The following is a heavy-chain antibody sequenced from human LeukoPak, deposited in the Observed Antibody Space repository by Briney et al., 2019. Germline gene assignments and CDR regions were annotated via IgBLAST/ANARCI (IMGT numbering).Heavy chain of an antibody. J-gene: IGHJ4*02. V-gene: IGHV3-30*03. CDR2: ISYDGSNK. Sequence: HPGRSLRLSCAASGFTFSSYGMHWVRQAPGKGLEWVAVISYDGSNKYYADSVKGRFTISRDNSKNTLYLQMNSLRAEDTAVYYCARDPLGTRPGFDYWGQGTLVTVSS. D-gene: IGHD1-1*01. CDR1: GFTFSSYG. CDR3: ARDPLGTRPGFDY.